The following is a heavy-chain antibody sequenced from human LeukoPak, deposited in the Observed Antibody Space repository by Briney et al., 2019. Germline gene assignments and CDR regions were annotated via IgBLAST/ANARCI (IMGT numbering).Heavy chain of an antibody. CDR2: IKQDGSEK. CDR3: ARDGRLGELSMFDY. Sequence: GGSLRLSCAASGFTFSSYWMSWVRQAPGKGLEWVANIKQDGSEKYYVDSVKGRFTISRDNAKNSLYLQMNNLKVEDTAVYYCARDGRLGELSMFDYWGQGTLVTVSS. CDR1: GFTFSSYW. D-gene: IGHD3-16*02. J-gene: IGHJ4*02. V-gene: IGHV3-7*01.